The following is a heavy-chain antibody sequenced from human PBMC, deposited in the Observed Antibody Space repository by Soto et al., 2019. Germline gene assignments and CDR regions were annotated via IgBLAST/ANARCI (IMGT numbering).Heavy chain of an antibody. CDR3: VRENYYYGMDV. CDR1: GFDASVNY. Sequence: EVQLVESGGTLVQPGGSLRLSCAASGFDASVNYMTWVRQAPGKGLEWVPLINAAGSTLYADSVKGRFTISRDDSNNTLSLQMNSLRVEDTALYYCVRENYYYGMDVWGQGTAVTVSS. V-gene: IGHV3-66*01. CDR2: INAAGST. J-gene: IGHJ6*02.